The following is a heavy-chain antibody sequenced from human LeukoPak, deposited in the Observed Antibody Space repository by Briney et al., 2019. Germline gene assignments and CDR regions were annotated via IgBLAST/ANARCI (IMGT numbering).Heavy chain of an antibody. D-gene: IGHD2-2*01. Sequence: SETLSLTCTVSGGSINSYYWSWIRQPPGKGLEWIGYIYDSGSTNYNPSLKSRVTISVDTPKNQFSLKLSSVTAADTAVYYCARAGCSSTSCYLGFDPWGQGTLVTVSS. J-gene: IGHJ5*02. V-gene: IGHV4-59*01. CDR3: ARAGCSSTSCYLGFDP. CDR2: IYDSGST. CDR1: GGSINSYY.